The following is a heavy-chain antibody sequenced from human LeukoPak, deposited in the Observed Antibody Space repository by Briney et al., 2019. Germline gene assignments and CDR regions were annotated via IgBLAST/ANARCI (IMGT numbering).Heavy chain of an antibody. Sequence: SEALSLTCAVYGGSFSGYYWSWIRQPPGKGLEWIGEIKHSGSTNYNRSLKSRVTISVDTSKNQFSLKLSSVTAADTAVYYCARGRSYSFGLLSYFDYWGQGTLVTV. CDR2: IKHSGST. D-gene: IGHD3/OR15-3a*01. CDR1: GGSFSGYY. J-gene: IGHJ4*02. CDR3: ARGRSYSFGLLSYFDY. V-gene: IGHV4-34*01.